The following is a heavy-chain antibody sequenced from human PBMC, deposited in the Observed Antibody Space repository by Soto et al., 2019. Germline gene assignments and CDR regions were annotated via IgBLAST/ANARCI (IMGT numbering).Heavy chain of an antibody. CDR2: ISGYNGNT. Sequence: QVQVVQSGDEVKKPGASVKVSCKASGYTFTNYGFSWVRQAPGQGLEWMGGISGYNGNTKYAEKCQGRVTMTTDTSTRTAQVELWRTRSDDTAVDYCATDGPAPYYYSGRDGWSQGSAVTVSS. J-gene: IGHJ6*02. CDR1: GYTFTNYG. CDR3: ATDGPAPYYYSGRDG. V-gene: IGHV1-18*01.